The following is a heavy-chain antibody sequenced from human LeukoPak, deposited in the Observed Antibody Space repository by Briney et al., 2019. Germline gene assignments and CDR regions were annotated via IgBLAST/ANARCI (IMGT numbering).Heavy chain of an antibody. CDR1: GYSFTSYW. V-gene: IGHV5-51*01. D-gene: IGHD4-23*01. J-gene: IGHJ4*02. CDR2: IYPGDSDT. Sequence: GESLKISCKGSGYSFTSYWIGWVRQMPGKGLEWMGIIYPGDSDTRYSPSFQGQVTISADKSISTAYLQWSSLKSSDTAMYYCARLIIRGNQAGTYFDFWGQGTLVTVSS. CDR3: ARLIIRGNQAGTYFDF.